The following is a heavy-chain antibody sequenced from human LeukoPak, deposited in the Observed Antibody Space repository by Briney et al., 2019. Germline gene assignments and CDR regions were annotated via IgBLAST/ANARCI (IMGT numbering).Heavy chain of an antibody. V-gene: IGHV3-7*01. CDR3: VRDKGDIVDFWSSLGNFDY. Sequence: PGGSLRLSCAVSGFTFSTYWMTWVRQAPGKGLEWVANVKYDGSEKYYVDSVKGRFTISRDNAKNSLYLQMNSLRVEDTAVYYCVRDKGDIVDFWSSLGNFDYWGQGTLVTVSS. CDR2: VKYDGSEK. CDR1: GFTFSTYW. D-gene: IGHD3-3*01. J-gene: IGHJ4*02.